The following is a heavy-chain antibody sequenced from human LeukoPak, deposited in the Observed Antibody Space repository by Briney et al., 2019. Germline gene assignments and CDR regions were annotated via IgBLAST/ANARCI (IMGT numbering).Heavy chain of an antibody. J-gene: IGHJ6*02. CDR3: ARDGVAGTAYYYYGMDV. CDR2: ISSSSSTI. V-gene: IGHV3-48*02. CDR1: GFTGSSKY. Sequence: GGSLRLSCAASGFTGSSKYMTWVRQAPGKGLEWVSYISSSSSTIYYADSVKGRFTISRDNAKNSLYLQMNSLRDEDTAVYYCARDGVAGTAYYYYGMDVWGQGTTVTVSS. D-gene: IGHD6-19*01.